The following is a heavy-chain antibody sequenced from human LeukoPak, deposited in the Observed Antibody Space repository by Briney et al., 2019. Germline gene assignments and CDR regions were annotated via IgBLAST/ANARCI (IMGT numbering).Heavy chain of an antibody. CDR3: ARDSGINIAVAADWYFAL. Sequence: SETLSLTCTVSGGSINNYYWSWIRQPPGKGLEWIGYIFYNGNTNYNPSLKSRVTISADTSKNQFSPWLRSVTAADTAVYYCARDSGINIAVAADWYFALWGRGTLVTVPS. CDR2: IFYNGNT. J-gene: IGHJ2*01. V-gene: IGHV4-59*01. CDR1: GGSINNYY. D-gene: IGHD6-19*01.